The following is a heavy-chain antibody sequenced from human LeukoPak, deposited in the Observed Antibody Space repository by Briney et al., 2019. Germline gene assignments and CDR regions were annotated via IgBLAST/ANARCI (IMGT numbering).Heavy chain of an antibody. V-gene: IGHV3-43*01. D-gene: IGHD2-2*01. CDR2: ITWDGGST. Sequence: GGSLRLSCAASGFNFDDYTMHWVRQTPGKGLEWVSLITWDGGSTYYAGSVKGRFTVSRDNSKNSLYLQMNSLRTEDTAFYYCAKDHHYCSRTNCYGKDGALGYWGQGTLVTVSS. CDR1: GFNFDDYT. J-gene: IGHJ4*02. CDR3: AKDHHYCSRTNCYGKDGALGY.